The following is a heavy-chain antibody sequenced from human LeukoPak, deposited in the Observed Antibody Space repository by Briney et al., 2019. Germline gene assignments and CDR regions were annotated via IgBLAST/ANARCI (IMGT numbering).Heavy chain of an antibody. V-gene: IGHV3-23*01. CDR3: AKNAGYSYGLYYFDY. D-gene: IGHD5-18*01. J-gene: IGHJ4*02. CDR2: LIASGSTT. Sequence: GGSLRLSCAASGFTFSSYSMNWARQAPGKGLEWVSSLIASGSTTYYADSVKGRFTISRDNSKNTVHLQMDSLRAEDSAVYYCAKNAGYSYGLYYFDYWGQGTLVTVSS. CDR1: GFTFSSYS.